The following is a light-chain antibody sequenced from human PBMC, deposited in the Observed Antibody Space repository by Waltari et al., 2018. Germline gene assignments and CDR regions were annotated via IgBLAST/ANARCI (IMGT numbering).Light chain of an antibody. Sequence: QSALTQSASVSGSLGQSITISCTGGSSDVGAYNLVSWYQQPPGKAPKVMIYDVTERPSGISNRFSGSKSGYTASLTISGLQAEDEADYYCGSFTTSYTWVFGGGTTLTVL. V-gene: IGLV2-14*03. J-gene: IGLJ3*02. CDR1: SSDVGAYNL. CDR2: DVT. CDR3: GSFTTSYTWV.